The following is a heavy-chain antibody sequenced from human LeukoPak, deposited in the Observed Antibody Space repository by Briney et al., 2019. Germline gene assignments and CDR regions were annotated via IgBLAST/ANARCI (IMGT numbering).Heavy chain of an antibody. CDR1: GGSFSGYY. Sequence: PSETLSLTCAVYGGSFSGYYWSWIRQPPGKGLEWIGEINHSGSTNYNPSLKSRVTISVDTSKNQFSLNLSSVTAADTAVYYCARAGVVPAAGGDKWFDPWGQGTLVTVSS. J-gene: IGHJ5*02. D-gene: IGHD2-2*01. CDR2: INHSGST. V-gene: IGHV4-34*01. CDR3: ARAGVVPAAGGDKWFDP.